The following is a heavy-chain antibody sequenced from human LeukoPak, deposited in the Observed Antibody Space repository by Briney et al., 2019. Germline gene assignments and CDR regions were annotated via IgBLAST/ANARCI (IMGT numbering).Heavy chain of an antibody. J-gene: IGHJ4*02. CDR3: VRSGGSGTYYDGSFDY. V-gene: IGHV4-4*07. Sequence: PSETLSLTCTVSGCSITSYYWSWIRQPAGKGLEWIGRIYTSGSTNYNPSLKSRVTMSVDTSNNQFSLKLSSVTAADTAVYYCVRSGGSGTYYDGSFDYWGQGTLVTVSS. D-gene: IGHD1-26*01. CDR1: GCSITSYY. CDR2: IYTSGST.